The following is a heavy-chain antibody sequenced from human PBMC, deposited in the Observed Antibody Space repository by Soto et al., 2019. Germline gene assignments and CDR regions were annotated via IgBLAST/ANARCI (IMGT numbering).Heavy chain of an antibody. CDR1: GFTFSSYS. Sequence: MLGGSLRLSCAASGFTFSSYSMNWVRQAPGKGLEWVSSISSSSSYIYYADSVKGRFTISRDNAKNSLYLQMISLRAEDTAVYYCAGDYDFWSGYSETHISSADYWGQGTLVTVSS. D-gene: IGHD3-3*01. CDR3: AGDYDFWSGYSETHISSADY. V-gene: IGHV3-21*01. CDR2: ISSSSSYI. J-gene: IGHJ4*02.